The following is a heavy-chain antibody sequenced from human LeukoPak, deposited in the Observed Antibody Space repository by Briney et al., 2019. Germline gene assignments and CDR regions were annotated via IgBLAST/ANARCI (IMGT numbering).Heavy chain of an antibody. CDR2: IYYSGST. CDR1: GGSISSSSYY. J-gene: IGHJ4*02. Sequence: PSETLSLTCTVSGGSISSSSYYWGWIRQPPGKGLEWIGSIYYSGSTYYNPSLKSRVTISVDTSKNQFSPKLSSVTAADTAVYYCAGLRWGHYFDYWGQGTLVTVSS. V-gene: IGHV4-39*01. D-gene: IGHD4-23*01. CDR3: AGLRWGHYFDY.